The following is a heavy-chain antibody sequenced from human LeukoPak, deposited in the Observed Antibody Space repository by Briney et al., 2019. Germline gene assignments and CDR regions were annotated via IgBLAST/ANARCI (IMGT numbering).Heavy chain of an antibody. CDR3: ATGITVPSGAFGI. V-gene: IGHV3-53*01. CDR1: GFTVSSNY. CDR2: IYSGGST. D-gene: IGHD3-3*01. Sequence: GGSLRLSCAASGFTVSSNYMSWVRQAPGKGLEWVSVIYSGGSTYYADSAKGRFTISRDNSRNTLFLHMNSLRAEDTAVYYCATGITVPSGAFGIWGQGTVVAVSS. J-gene: IGHJ3*02.